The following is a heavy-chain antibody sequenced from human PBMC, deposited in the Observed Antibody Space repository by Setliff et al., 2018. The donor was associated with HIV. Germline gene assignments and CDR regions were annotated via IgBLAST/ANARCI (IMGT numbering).Heavy chain of an antibody. CDR3: ARLGDSGYDFRGYFDY. CDR1: GGSVSDTSYY. CDR2: VYYSGGT. D-gene: IGHD5-12*01. Sequence: SCTVSGGSVSDTSYYWGWIRQPPGKGLEWLANVYYSGGTYYNPSLNSRVTISVDTSRNQFSLKLTSVTAADTALYFCARLGDSGYDFRGYFDYWGQGKLVTVSS. J-gene: IGHJ4*02. V-gene: IGHV4-39*01.